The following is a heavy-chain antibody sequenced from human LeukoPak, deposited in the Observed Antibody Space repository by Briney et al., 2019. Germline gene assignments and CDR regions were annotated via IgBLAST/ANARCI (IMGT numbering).Heavy chain of an antibody. CDR1: GFTVSSNY. CDR2: IYSGGST. J-gene: IGHJ4*02. Sequence: GGSLRLSCAASGFTVSSNYMSWVRQAPGKGLEWVSVIYSGGSTYYADSVKGRFTISRDNAKNSLYLQMNSLRAEDTAVYYCARDKAVIGDDITFDYWGQGTLVTVSS. V-gene: IGHV3-53*01. D-gene: IGHD3-9*01. CDR3: ARDKAVIGDDITFDY.